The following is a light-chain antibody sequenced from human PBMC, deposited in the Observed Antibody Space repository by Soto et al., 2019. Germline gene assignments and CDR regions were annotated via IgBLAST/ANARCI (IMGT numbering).Light chain of an antibody. CDR2: GAS. CDR1: QSVSIN. Sequence: EIVMTQSPATLSVSPGERATLSCRSSQSVSINLAWSQQKPGQAPRLPLYGASTMSTGIPARFSGRGSGTEFTLTINSLQSEDFGVYYCQQYNNWLRTFGQGTKVDIK. V-gene: IGKV3-15*01. J-gene: IGKJ1*01. CDR3: QQYNNWLRT.